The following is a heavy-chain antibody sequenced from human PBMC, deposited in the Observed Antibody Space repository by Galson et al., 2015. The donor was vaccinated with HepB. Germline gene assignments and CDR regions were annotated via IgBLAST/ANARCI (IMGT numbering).Heavy chain of an antibody. Sequence: SLRLSCAASGFTFSSYVIHWVRQAPGKGLEWVAVISDDGGKKYYADSVKGRFTISRDNSKNTLYLQMNSLRAEDTAVYYCGRISSSYGMDFWGQGTTVTVSS. J-gene: IGHJ6*02. V-gene: IGHV3-30-3*01. D-gene: IGHD2-2*01. CDR3: GRISSSYGMDF. CDR1: GFTFSSYV. CDR2: ISDDGGKK.